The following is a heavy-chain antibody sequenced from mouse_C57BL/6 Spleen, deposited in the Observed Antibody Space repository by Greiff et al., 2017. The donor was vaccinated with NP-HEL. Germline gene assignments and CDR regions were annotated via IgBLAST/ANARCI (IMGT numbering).Heavy chain of an antibody. Sequence: QVQLQQSGAELVRPGASVKMSCKASGYTFTSYNMHWVKQTPRQGLEWIGAIYPGNGDTSYNQKFKGKATLTVDKSSSTAYMQLSSLTSEDSAVYFCARSDGPYDDGFYYAMDYWGQGTSVTVSS. D-gene: IGHD2-12*01. J-gene: IGHJ4*01. CDR3: ARSDGPYDDGFYYAMDY. CDR2: IYPGNGDT. V-gene: IGHV1-12*01. CDR1: GYTFTSYN.